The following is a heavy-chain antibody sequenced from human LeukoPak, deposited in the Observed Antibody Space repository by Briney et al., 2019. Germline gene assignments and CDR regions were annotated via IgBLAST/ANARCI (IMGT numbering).Heavy chain of an antibody. CDR1: GGSFSGYY. J-gene: IGHJ4*02. Sequence: SETLSLTCAVYGGSFSGYYWSWIRQPPGKGLEWIGEINHSGSTNYNPSLKSRVTISVDTSKNQFSLKLSSVTAADTAVYYCARASVYWGKGTVVTGSS. CDR3: ARASVY. CDR2: INHSGST. V-gene: IGHV4-34*01.